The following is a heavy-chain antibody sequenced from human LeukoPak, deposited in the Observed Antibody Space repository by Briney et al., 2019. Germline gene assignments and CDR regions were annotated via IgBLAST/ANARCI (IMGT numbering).Heavy chain of an antibody. V-gene: IGHV3-74*01. CDR2: ISSDGSST. CDR3: ARSVTVAGTGSDF. D-gene: IGHD6-19*01. CDR1: GFTFSNYW. J-gene: IGHJ4*02. Sequence: GSLRLSCAASGFTFSNYWMHWVRQAPGKGLVWVSRISSDGSSTSYADSVKGRFAISRTNAKNTVFLQMNSLRAEDTAVYYCARSVTVAGTGSDFWGQGTLVTISS.